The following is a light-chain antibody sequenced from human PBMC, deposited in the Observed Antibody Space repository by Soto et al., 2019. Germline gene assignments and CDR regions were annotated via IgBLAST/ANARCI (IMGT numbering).Light chain of an antibody. V-gene: IGKV3-20*01. J-gene: IGKJ1*01. CDR1: QSVSSSY. CDR3: QQYGSSRVNSGRWT. Sequence: IRVRDAPGTLADSGGERATLSCRARQSVSSSYLAWYQQKPGQAPRLLIYGASSRATGIPDRFSGSGSGTDFTLTISRLEPEDFAVYSCQQYGSSRVNSGRWTFGQGTKVDIK. CDR2: GAS.